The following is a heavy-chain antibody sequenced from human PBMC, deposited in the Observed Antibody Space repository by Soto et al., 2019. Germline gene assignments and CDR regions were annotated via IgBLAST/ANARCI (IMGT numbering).Heavy chain of an antibody. Sequence: QVQLVESGGGVVQPGRSPRLSCAASGFTFSSYAMHWVRQAPGKGLEWVAVISYDGSTKYYADSVKGRFTCSRDNSKNTLYLQMNSLRAEDTAVYFCARDHPYSSTWKGDHYYGMDVWGQGTTVTVSS. CDR2: ISYDGSTK. CDR1: GFTFSSYA. J-gene: IGHJ6*02. V-gene: IGHV3-30-3*01. CDR3: ARDHPYSSTWKGDHYYGMDV. D-gene: IGHD6-13*01.